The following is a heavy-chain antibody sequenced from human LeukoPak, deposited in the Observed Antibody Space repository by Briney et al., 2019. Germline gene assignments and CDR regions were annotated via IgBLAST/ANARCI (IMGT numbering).Heavy chain of an antibody. CDR2: IYYSGST. J-gene: IGHJ4*02. V-gene: IGHV4-59*01. CDR1: GGSISSYY. CDR3: ARERSGSYPPYYFDY. Sequence: KPSETLSLTCTVSGGSISSYYWGWIRQPPGKGLEWMGYIYYSGSTNYNPSLKSGVTISVDTSKNQSSLKMSSVTAADTAVYYCARERSGSYPPYYFDYWGQGALVTVSS. D-gene: IGHD1-26*01.